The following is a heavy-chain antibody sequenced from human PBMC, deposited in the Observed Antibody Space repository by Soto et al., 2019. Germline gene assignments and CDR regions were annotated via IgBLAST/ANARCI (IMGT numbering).Heavy chain of an antibody. Sequence: ASVKVSCKASGYTFTSYDINWVRQAPGQGLDWMGWISAYNGNTKYAQDLQGRVTMTTDTSTSTAYMELRSLRSDDTAMYYCARFSGGSYNTYYFYYGMDVWGQGTTVTVS. J-gene: IGHJ6*02. V-gene: IGHV1-18*01. D-gene: IGHD2-15*01. CDR1: GYTFTSYD. CDR2: ISAYNGNT. CDR3: ARFSGGSYNTYYFYYGMDV.